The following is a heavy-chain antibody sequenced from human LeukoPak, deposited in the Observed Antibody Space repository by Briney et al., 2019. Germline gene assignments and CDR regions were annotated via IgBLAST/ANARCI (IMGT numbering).Heavy chain of an antibody. Sequence: PSETLSLTCTVSGGSISSYYWSWIRQPPGKGLEWIGEINHSGSTNYNPSLKSRVTMSVDTSKNQFSLKLSSVTAADTAVYYCARDVYYYDSSGQFDYWGQGTLVTVSS. CDR2: INHSGST. CDR1: GGSISSYY. CDR3: ARDVYYYDSSGQFDY. J-gene: IGHJ4*02. V-gene: IGHV4-59*12. D-gene: IGHD3-22*01.